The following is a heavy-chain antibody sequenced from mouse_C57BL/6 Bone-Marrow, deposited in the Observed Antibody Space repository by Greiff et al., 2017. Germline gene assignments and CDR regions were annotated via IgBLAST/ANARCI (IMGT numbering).Heavy chain of an antibody. CDR3: ARGGGWLLQGFDY. V-gene: IGHV1-52*01. Sequence: VQLQPPGAELVRPGSSVKLSCKASGYTFTSYWMHWVKQRPIQGLEWIGNIDPSDSETHYNQKFKDKATLTVDKSSSTAYMQLSSLTSEDSAVYYCARGGGWLLQGFDYWGQGTTLTVSS. CDR2: IDPSDSET. CDR1: GYTFTSYW. J-gene: IGHJ2*01. D-gene: IGHD2-3*01.